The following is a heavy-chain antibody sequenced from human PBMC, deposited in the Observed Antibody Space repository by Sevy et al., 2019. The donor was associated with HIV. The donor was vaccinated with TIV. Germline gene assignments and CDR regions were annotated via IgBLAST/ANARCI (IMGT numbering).Heavy chain of an antibody. J-gene: IGHJ4*02. CDR1: GYTFTGYY. V-gene: IGHV1-2*02. Sequence: ASVKVSCKASGYTFTGYYMHWVRQAPGQGLEWMGWINPDSGGTNYAPTFQGRVTLTRDTSISTAYMELSRLKSDDTAVYYCVRDDRDGYFDYWGQGTLVTVSS. CDR3: VRDDRDGYFDY. CDR2: INPDSGGT.